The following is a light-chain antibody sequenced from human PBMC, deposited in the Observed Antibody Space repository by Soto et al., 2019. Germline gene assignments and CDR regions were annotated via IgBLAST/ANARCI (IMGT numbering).Light chain of an antibody. Sequence: EIVLTQSPGTLSLSPGERATLSCRASQSVSSNYLAWYQQKPGQAPRLLIYDTSNRATGIPDRFGGSGSGTDFTLTITRLEPEDFAVYYCQHSGSSSWTFGQGTKVEIK. V-gene: IGKV3-20*01. CDR3: QHSGSSSWT. CDR1: QSVSSNY. CDR2: DTS. J-gene: IGKJ1*01.